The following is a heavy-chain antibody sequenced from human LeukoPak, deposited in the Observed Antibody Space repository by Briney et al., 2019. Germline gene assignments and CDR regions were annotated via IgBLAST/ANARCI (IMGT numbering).Heavy chain of an antibody. CDR1: GFTFSSYA. D-gene: IGHD6-19*01. CDR2: ISGSGGST. CDR3: AKDQQYSSGWYDY. J-gene: IGHJ4*02. Sequence: GGSLRLSCAASGFTFSSYAMSWVRQAPGEGLEWVSAISGSGGSTYYADSVKGRFTISRDNFKNTLYLQMNSLRAEDTAVYYCAKDQQYSSGWYDYWGQGTLVTVSS. V-gene: IGHV3-23*01.